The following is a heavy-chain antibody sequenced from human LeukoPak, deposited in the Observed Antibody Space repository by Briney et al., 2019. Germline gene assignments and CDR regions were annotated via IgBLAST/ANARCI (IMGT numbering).Heavy chain of an antibody. V-gene: IGHV4-38-2*02. J-gene: IGHJ5*02. D-gene: IGHD1-7*01. Sequence: PSETLSLTCTVSGYSISSGYYWGWIRPPPGKGLEWIGSIYHSGSIYYNPSLKSRVTISVDTSKNQFSLKLSSVTAADTAVYYCARVVTGTTSNWFDPWGQGTLVTVSS. CDR2: IYHSGSI. CDR3: ARVVTGTTSNWFDP. CDR1: GYSISSGYY.